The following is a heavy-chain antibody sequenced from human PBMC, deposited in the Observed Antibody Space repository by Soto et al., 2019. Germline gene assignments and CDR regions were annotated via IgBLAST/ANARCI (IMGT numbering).Heavy chain of an antibody. D-gene: IGHD6-19*01. CDR1: GYTFTSYG. CDR3: ARDGGAGTWMYYYYGMDV. J-gene: IGHJ6*02. Sequence: QVQLVQSGAEVKKPGASVKVSCKASGYTFTSYGISWVRQAPGQGLEWMGWISAYNGNTNYAQKLQGRVTMTTDTSPSTGYVELRSLGSDDTAVYYCARDGGAGTWMYYYYGMDVWGQGTTVTVSS. CDR2: ISAYNGNT. V-gene: IGHV1-18*01.